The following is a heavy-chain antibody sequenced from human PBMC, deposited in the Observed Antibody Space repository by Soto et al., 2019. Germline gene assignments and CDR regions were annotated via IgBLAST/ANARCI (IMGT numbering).Heavy chain of an antibody. CDR1: GGTFSSYT. V-gene: IGHV1-69*12. CDR3: ARPSCGAACYYYGMDV. D-gene: IGHD2-21*01. J-gene: IGHJ6*02. Sequence: QVQLVQSGAEVKKPGSSVKVSCKASGGTFSSYTISWVRQALGQGLEWMGGIIPTFGTADYAQKFQGRVTITAVESTSTGYMELSSLRSEDTALYYCARPSCGAACYYYGMDVWGQGTEVTVSS. CDR2: IIPTFGTA.